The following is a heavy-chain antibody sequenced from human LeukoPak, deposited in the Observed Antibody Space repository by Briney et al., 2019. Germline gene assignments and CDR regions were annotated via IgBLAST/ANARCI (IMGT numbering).Heavy chain of an antibody. CDR1: GFTFNIYE. V-gene: IGHV3-66*01. J-gene: IGHJ4*02. CDR3: ATISDLLFYFDS. CDR2: IYTGGNT. Sequence: PGGSLRLSCAASGFTFNIYEMNWVRQAPGKGLEWVSLIYTGGNTYYADSVKGRFTLSRDNSKNTVYLQMNSLRVEDTAMYYCATISDLLFYFDSWGQGTLVTVSS.